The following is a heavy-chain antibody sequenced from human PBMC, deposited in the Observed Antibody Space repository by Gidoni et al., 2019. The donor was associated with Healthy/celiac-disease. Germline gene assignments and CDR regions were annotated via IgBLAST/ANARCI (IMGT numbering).Heavy chain of an antibody. J-gene: IGHJ6*02. CDR1: GFTFSAYT. Sequence: EVQLVDSGGFLVLPGASLSLACAASGFTFSAYTMYWVRQAPGKGLEWVSLISGDGGSTDYADSVKGRFTISRDNRKNSLYLQMNSLRTEDTALYYCAKDLRPVSRYEYGMDVWGQGTTVTVSS. CDR3: AKDLRPVSRYEYGMDV. D-gene: IGHD5-12*01. V-gene: IGHV3-43*01. CDR2: ISGDGGST.